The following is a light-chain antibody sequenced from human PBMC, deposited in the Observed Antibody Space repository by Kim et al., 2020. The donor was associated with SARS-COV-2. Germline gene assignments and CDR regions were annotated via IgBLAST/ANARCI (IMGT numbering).Light chain of an antibody. CDR1: PSLLNKNGHTY. V-gene: IGKV2-28*01. CDR2: LGS. J-gene: IGKJ3*01. Sequence: EPASIACRSRPSLLNKNGHTYLDWYLQKPGQSPPLLIFLGSNRASGIPDRFSGSGSETDFTLKISKVEAEDVGVYYCMQAQQTPFTFGPGTKLEI. CDR3: MQAQQTPFT.